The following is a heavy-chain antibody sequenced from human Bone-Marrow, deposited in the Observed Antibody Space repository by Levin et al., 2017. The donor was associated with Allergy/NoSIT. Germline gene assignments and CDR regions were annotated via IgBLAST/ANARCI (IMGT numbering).Heavy chain of an antibody. CDR1: GYSFTSYW. V-gene: IGHV5-51*01. J-gene: IGHJ3*02. Sequence: GESLKISCKGSGYSFTSYWIGWVRQMPGKGLEWMGIIYPGDSDTRYSPSFQGQVTISADKSISTAYLQWSSLKASDTAMYYCATKYYYDSSGLDAFDIWGQGTMVTVSS. CDR2: IYPGDSDT. D-gene: IGHD3-22*01. CDR3: ATKYYYDSSGLDAFDI.